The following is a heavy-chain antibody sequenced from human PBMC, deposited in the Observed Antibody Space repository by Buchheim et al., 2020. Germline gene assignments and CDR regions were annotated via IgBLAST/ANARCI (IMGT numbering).Heavy chain of an antibody. J-gene: IGHJ4*02. CDR2: ISYDGDNK. V-gene: IGHV3-30*18. Sequence: QVQLVESGGGVVQPGRSLRLSCAASGFTFSSYGMHWVRQVPGKGLEWVAVISYDGDNKYYADSVKGRFTISRDNSKKTLYLQMNSLRAEDTAVYYCTNSYYYESSGYGGSNYWGQGTL. CDR3: TNSYYYESSGYGGSNY. D-gene: IGHD3-22*01. CDR1: GFTFSSYG.